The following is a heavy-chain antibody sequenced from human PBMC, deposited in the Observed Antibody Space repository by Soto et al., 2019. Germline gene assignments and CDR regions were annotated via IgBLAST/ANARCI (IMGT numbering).Heavy chain of an antibody. V-gene: IGHV3-7*04. J-gene: IGHJ4*02. CDR2: INQHGTEK. CDR3: ARGGLNFYDSVGYDL. Sequence: EVQLVESGGGLVQRGGSLRLSCVASEFVFGSYWMTWVRQAPGKGLEWVANINQHGTEKSYVDSVRGRFTMSRDNTKNSVYLQMDSLRAEDTAVYYCARGGLNFYDSVGYDLWGQGTLVTVSS. CDR1: EFVFGSYW. D-gene: IGHD3-22*01.